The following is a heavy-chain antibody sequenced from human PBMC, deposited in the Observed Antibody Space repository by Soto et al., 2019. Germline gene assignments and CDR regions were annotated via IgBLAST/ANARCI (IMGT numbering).Heavy chain of an antibody. V-gene: IGHV4-59*01. CDR1: GGSISSYY. Sequence: SETLSLTCTVSGGSISSYYWSWIRQPPGKGLEWIGYIYYSGSTNYNPSLKSRVTISVDTSKNQFSLKLSSVTAADTAVYYCARVWDDYVWGSYRIFDYWGQGPLVTVSS. J-gene: IGHJ4*02. CDR3: ARVWDDYVWGSYRIFDY. D-gene: IGHD3-16*02. CDR2: IYYSGST.